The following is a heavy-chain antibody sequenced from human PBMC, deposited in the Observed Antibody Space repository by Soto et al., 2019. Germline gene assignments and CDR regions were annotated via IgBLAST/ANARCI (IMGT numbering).Heavy chain of an antibody. CDR3: ARQPYGAYRYFFNH. Sequence: PLVTMRLTWIVAGGSVIDIVSYWGCIHKPPGKRPEWIGNIYFSGITSYNPSLKRRVTISVDTSKNQFSLDLSSVTAADTAMYYCARQPYGAYRYFFNHWGQGTPVTVSS. CDR1: GGSVIDIVSY. CDR2: IYFSGIT. J-gene: IGHJ1*01. D-gene: IGHD5-18*01. V-gene: IGHV4-39*01.